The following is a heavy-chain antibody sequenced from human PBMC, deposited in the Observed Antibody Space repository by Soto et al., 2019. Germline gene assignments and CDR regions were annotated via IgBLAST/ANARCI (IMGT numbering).Heavy chain of an antibody. D-gene: IGHD1-1*01. CDR1: GFTFSSYS. V-gene: IGHV3-21*01. CDR3: ARELERRGGWFDP. J-gene: IGHJ5*02. Sequence: EVQLVESGGGLVKPGRSLRLSCAASGFTFSSYSMNWVRQAPGTGLEWVSSITSSSSYVYYADSVKGRFTISRDNAKNSLYLQMNSLRAEDTAVYYCARELERRGGWFDPWGQGTLVTVSS. CDR2: ITSSSSYV.